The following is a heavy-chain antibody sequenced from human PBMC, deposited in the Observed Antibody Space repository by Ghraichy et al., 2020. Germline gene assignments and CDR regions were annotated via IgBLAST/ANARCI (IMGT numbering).Heavy chain of an antibody. CDR3: ARDLRIAAAGHLDY. CDR1: GGTFSSYT. V-gene: IGHV1-69*04. Sequence: SVKVSCKASGGTFSSYTISWVRQAPGQGLEWMGRIIPILGIANYAQKFQGRVTITADKSTSTAYMELSSLRSEDTAVYYCARDLRIAAAGHLDYWGQGTLVTVSS. CDR2: IIPILGIA. D-gene: IGHD6-13*01. J-gene: IGHJ4*02.